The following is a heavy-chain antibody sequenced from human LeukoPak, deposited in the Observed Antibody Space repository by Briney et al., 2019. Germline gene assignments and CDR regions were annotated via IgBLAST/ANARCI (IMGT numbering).Heavy chain of an antibody. D-gene: IGHD3-3*01. CDR2: INSNSSYI. V-gene: IGHV3-21*01. J-gene: IGHJ4*02. CDR1: GFTFSNYS. Sequence: GGSLRLSCAASGFTFSNYSMNWVRQAPGKGLEWVSSINSNSSYIYYADSVKGRFTISRDNAKNSLYLQMNSLRAEDTAVYYCARKEGRGDFWSGYYYFDYWGQGTLVTVSS. CDR3: ARKEGRGDFWSGYYYFDY.